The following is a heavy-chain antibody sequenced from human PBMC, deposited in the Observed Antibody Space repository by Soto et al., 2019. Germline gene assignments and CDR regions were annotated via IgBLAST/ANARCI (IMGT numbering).Heavy chain of an antibody. D-gene: IGHD5-12*01. V-gene: IGHV3-23*01. Sequence: PGGSLRLSCAASEFTFRTYAMSWVRQAPGKGLEWVSSISGRGDSTYFADSVKGRFTISRDTSKNTLYLQMNSLRAEDTAVYYCARSGYDLDYWGQGTLVTVSS. CDR3: ARSGYDLDY. J-gene: IGHJ4*02. CDR1: EFTFRTYA. CDR2: ISGRGDST.